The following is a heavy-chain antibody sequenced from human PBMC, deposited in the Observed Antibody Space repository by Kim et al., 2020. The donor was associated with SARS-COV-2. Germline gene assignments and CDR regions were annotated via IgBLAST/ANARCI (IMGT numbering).Heavy chain of an antibody. CDR3: ARCYGSGRPIFGL. Sequence: ASVKVSCKASGYTFTSYPMNWVRQAPGQGLEWMGWINTNTGNPTYAQGFTGRFVFSLDTSVSTAYLQISSLKADDTAVYFCARCYGSGRPIFGLWGQGTLVTVSS. J-gene: IGHJ5*02. V-gene: IGHV7-4-1*02. D-gene: IGHD3-10*01. CDR1: GYTFTSYP. CDR2: INTNTGNP.